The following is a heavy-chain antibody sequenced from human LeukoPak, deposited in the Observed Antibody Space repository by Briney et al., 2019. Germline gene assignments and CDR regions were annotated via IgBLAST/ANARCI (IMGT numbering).Heavy chain of an antibody. D-gene: IGHD1-1*01. J-gene: IGHJ5*02. V-gene: IGHV3-74*01. CDR2: IKTDGRDT. CDR3: AYEGTS. CDR1: GFTFSDYW. Sequence: GGSLRLSCAASGFTFSDYWMHWVRHAPGKGLVWVSRIKTDGRDTNYADSVKGRFTISRDNAKNSLYLQMNSLRAEDTAVYYCAYEGTSWGQGTLVTVSS.